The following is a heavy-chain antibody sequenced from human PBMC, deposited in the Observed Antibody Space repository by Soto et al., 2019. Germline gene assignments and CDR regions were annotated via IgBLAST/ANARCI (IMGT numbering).Heavy chain of an antibody. D-gene: IGHD1-26*01. CDR3: ARVVGALGHWFDP. J-gene: IGHJ5*02. Sequence: QVQLVQSGAEVKKPGASVKVSCKASGYTFTSYGLSWVRQAPGQGLEWMGRLSAYNYNTNYAQKLQGRVTMTTDTATSTAYMELRSLRSDDTAVYYWARVVGALGHWFDPWGQGTLVTVSS. CDR2: LSAYNYNT. V-gene: IGHV1-18*01. CDR1: GYTFTSYG.